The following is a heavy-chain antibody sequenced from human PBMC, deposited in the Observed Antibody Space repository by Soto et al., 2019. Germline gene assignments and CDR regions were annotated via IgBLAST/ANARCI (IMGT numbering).Heavy chain of an antibody. D-gene: IGHD3-10*01. CDR1: GFTFSSYA. Sequence: QVQLVESGGGVVQPGRSLRLSCAASGFTFSSYAMHWVRQAPGKWLEWVAVISYDGSNKYYADSVKGRFPISRDNSKSTLYLPMNSLRAEDPAVYYCARVPSSRGRAHFDYWGQGTLVTVSS. V-gene: IGHV3-30-3*01. J-gene: IGHJ4*02. CDR2: ISYDGSNK. CDR3: ARVPSSRGRAHFDY.